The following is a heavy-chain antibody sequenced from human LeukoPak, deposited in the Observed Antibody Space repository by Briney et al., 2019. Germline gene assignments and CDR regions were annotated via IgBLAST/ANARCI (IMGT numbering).Heavy chain of an antibody. J-gene: IGHJ6*03. CDR3: ARGRGYSGYDHGYYYYYYMDV. Sequence: SETLSLTCTVSGGSISSSSYYWGWIRQPPGKGLEWIGNIYYSGSTYYNPSLKSRVTISVDTSKNQFSLKLSSVTAADTAVYYCARGRGYSGYDHGYYYYYYMDVWGKGTTVTVSS. V-gene: IGHV4-39*01. CDR2: IYYSGST. CDR1: GGSISSSSYY. D-gene: IGHD5-12*01.